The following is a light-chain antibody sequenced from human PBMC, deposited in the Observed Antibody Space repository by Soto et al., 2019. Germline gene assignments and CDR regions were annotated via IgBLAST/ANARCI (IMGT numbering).Light chain of an antibody. CDR1: SSNIGGNT. CDR3: ATWDDSLNGGV. Sequence: QPVLTQPPSASGTPGQRVTISCSGSSSNIGGNTVNWYQQLPGTAPKLLIFSNDQRPSELPDRFSGSKSGTSASLAISGLQSEDEADYYCATWDDSLNGGVFGGGTKVTVL. V-gene: IGLV1-44*01. CDR2: SND. J-gene: IGLJ3*02.